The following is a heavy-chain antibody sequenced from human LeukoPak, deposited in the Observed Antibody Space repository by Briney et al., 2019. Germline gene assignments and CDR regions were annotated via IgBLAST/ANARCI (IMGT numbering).Heavy chain of an antibody. Sequence: SETLSLTCTVSGGSISSDSYYWAWIRQPPGKGLEWIASIYYSGSTYYNLSLKSQVTISVDTSRNQFSLKLSSVTAADTAVYYCASLAVAGLSEGYWGQGTLVIVSS. CDR2: IYYSGST. J-gene: IGHJ4*02. CDR3: ASLAVAGLSEGY. V-gene: IGHV4-39*01. D-gene: IGHD6-19*01. CDR1: GGSISSDSYY.